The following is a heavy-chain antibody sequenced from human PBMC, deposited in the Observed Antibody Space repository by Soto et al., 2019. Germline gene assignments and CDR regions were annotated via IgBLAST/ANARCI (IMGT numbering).Heavy chain of an antibody. CDR1: GGTFSSYA. D-gene: IGHD5-18*01. CDR2: IIPIFGTA. V-gene: IGHV1-69*06. Sequence: GASVKVSCKASGGTFSSYAISWVRQAPGQGLEWMGGIIPIFGTADYAQKFQGRVTITADKSTSTAYMELSSLRSEDTAVYYCARGGYSYGHPDAFDIWGQGTMVTVSS. J-gene: IGHJ3*02. CDR3: ARGGYSYGHPDAFDI.